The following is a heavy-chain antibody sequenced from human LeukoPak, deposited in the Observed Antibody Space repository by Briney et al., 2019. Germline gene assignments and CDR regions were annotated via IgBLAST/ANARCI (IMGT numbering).Heavy chain of an antibody. Sequence: ASVKVSCKASGYTFTSYGISWVRQAPGQGLEWMGWISAYNGNTNYAQKLQGRVTMTTDTSTSTAYMELRSLRSDDTAVYYCAMDYVVVPAAMGYYYYGMDVWGQGTTVTVSS. V-gene: IGHV1-18*01. J-gene: IGHJ6*02. CDR3: AMDYVVVPAAMGYYYYGMDV. CDR1: GYTFTSYG. CDR2: ISAYNGNT. D-gene: IGHD2-2*03.